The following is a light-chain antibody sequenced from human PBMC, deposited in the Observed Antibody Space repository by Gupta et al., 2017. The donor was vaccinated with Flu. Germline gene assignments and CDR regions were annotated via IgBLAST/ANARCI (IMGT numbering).Light chain of an antibody. CDR1: TSNIGSNT. Sequence: STSNIGSNTVHWYQQLPGTAPNLRIQSDYQRPSGAPARFPASKSGTSASPAISGLQSEDEADYYCAAWDISLSVYVFGTGTKVTVL. J-gene: IGLJ1*01. CDR2: SDY. CDR3: AAWDISLSVYV. V-gene: IGLV1-44*01.